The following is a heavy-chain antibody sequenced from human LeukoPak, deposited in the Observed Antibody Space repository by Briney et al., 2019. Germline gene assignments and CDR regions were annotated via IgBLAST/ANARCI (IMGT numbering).Heavy chain of an antibody. CDR3: ARGAAKKAFDI. CDR2: IYTSGST. V-gene: IGHV4-4*07. J-gene: IGHJ3*02. Sequence: KPSETLSLTCTVSGGSISIYYWSWIRQPAGKGLEWIGRIYTSGSTNYNPSLKSRVTISVDKSKNQFSLKLSSVTAADTAVYYCARGAAKKAFDIWGQGTMVTVSS. D-gene: IGHD2-15*01. CDR1: GGSISIYY.